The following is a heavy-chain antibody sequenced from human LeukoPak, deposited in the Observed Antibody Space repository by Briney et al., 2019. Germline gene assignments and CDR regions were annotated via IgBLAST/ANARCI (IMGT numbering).Heavy chain of an antibody. CDR3: ARDNYGSGSYYKC. Sequence: ASVKVSCKASGYTSTGYYIHWVRQAPGQGLEWMGWINPNNGGTKHAQKFQGRVTMTRDTSIGTAYMDLSRLRSDDTAVYYCARDNYGSGSYYKCWGQGTLVTVSS. V-gene: IGHV1-2*02. J-gene: IGHJ4*02. CDR2: INPNNGGT. CDR1: GYTSTGYY. D-gene: IGHD3-10*01.